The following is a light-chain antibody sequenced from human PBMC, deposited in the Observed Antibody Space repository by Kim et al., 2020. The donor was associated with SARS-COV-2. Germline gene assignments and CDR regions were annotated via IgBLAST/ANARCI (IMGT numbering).Light chain of an antibody. Sequence: DIQMTQSPSTLSASVGDRVTITCRASQSISSWLAWYQQKPGKAPKLLFYKASSLESGVTSRFSGSGSGTEFSLTISSLQPDDFATYYCQQYNSYSLTFGGGTKVDIK. J-gene: IGKJ4*01. CDR1: QSISSW. V-gene: IGKV1-5*03. CDR3: QQYNSYSLT. CDR2: KAS.